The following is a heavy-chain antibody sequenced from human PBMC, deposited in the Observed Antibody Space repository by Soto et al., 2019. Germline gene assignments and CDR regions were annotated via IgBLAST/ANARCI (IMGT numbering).Heavy chain of an antibody. CDR1: GGTFSSFP. CDR2: IIPVLGAP. D-gene: IGHD3-22*01. V-gene: IGHV1-69*01. Sequence: QVQLVQSGTEVKKPGSSVKVSCKTSGGTFSSFPIAWVRQAPGQGLEWVGGIIPVLGAPSYAQAFQGRVTITADESTDAAYLELSSLRSDDTAVYFCARDRHYENHTFYYLKYYFDYWGQGTLVTVSS. J-gene: IGHJ4*02. CDR3: ARDRHYENHTFYYLKYYFDY.